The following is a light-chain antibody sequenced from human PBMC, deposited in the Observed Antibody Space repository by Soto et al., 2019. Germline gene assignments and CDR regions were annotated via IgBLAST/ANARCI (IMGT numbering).Light chain of an antibody. CDR2: GAS. CDR3: QQYNKWPGT. J-gene: IGKJ1*01. V-gene: IGKV3-15*01. CDR1: QSVSSS. Sequence: EIVMTQSPATLSVSPGERATLSCRASQSVSSSLAWYQQKPGQAPRLLIYGASTRATGIPARFSGSGAGTEFTLTISSLQSEDFAVYHCQQYNKWPGTFGQGTKVEIK.